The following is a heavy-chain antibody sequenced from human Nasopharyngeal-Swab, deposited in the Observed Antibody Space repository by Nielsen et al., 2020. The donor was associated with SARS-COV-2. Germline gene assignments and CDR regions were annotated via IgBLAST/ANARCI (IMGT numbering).Heavy chain of an antibody. V-gene: IGHV4-59*01. CDR2: IYYSGST. CDR3: ARAGGIIGSWYPQSDNWFDP. J-gene: IGHJ5*02. D-gene: IGHD6-13*01. CDR1: GGSISSYY. Sequence: GSLRLSCTVSGGSISSYYWSWIRQPPGKGLEWIGYIYYSGSTNYNPSLKSRVTISVDTSKNQFSLKLSSVTAADTAVYYCARAGGIIGSWYPQSDNWFDPWGQGTLVTVSS.